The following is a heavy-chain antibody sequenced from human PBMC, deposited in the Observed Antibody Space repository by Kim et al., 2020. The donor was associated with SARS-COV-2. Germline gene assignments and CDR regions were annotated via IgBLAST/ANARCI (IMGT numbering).Heavy chain of an antibody. J-gene: IGHJ4*02. CDR1: GFTFNDFY. Sequence: GVSLRLSCVVSGFTFNDFYMSWIRQAPGKGLEWISYISNTGTTIYYADSVKGRFTISRDSARNSLSLQMNSLRADDTAVYYCARVVTSQLGGLVVAFVYWGQGTVVTVS. V-gene: IGHV3-11*01. D-gene: IGHD2-2*01. CDR3: ARVVTSQLGGLVVAFVY. CDR2: ISNTGTTI.